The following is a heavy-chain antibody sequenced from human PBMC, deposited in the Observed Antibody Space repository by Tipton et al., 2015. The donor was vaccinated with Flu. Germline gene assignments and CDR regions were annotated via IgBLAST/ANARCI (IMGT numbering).Heavy chain of an antibody. V-gene: IGHV3-33*08. CDR1: GFTFSDYY. Sequence: SLRLSCAASGFTFSDYYMSWVRQAPGKGLEWVAVIWYDGSNKYYADSVKGRFTISRDNSKNTLYLQMNSLRAEDTAVYYCARDPYYDSSGYYYVGAFDIWGQGTMVTVSS. CDR2: IWYDGSNK. J-gene: IGHJ3*02. D-gene: IGHD3-22*01. CDR3: ARDPYYDSSGYYYVGAFDI.